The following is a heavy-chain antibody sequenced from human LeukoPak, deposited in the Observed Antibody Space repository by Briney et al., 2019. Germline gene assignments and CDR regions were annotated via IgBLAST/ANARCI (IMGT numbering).Heavy chain of an antibody. CDR3: AKDRGDYGDYEDY. J-gene: IGHJ4*02. D-gene: IGHD4-17*01. CDR1: GFTFSNYA. V-gene: IGHV3-30-3*01. CDR2: ISYDGSNK. Sequence: GGSLRLSCAASGFTFSNYAIHWVRQAPGKGLEWVAVISYDGSNKYYADFVKGRFTISRDSSKDTLYLQMNSLRAEDTAVYYCAKDRGDYGDYEDYWGQGTLVTVSS.